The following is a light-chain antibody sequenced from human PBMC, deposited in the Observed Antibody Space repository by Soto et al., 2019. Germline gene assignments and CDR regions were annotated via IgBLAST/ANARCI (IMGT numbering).Light chain of an antibody. CDR3: QQYGSSLFT. CDR2: GTS. Sequence: EVVLTQSPVTLSLSPGERATLSCRASQSFRGLLAWYQQKPGQAPRLLIYGTSIRASGVPERFSGGGSGTDFTLTITRLEPEDFAVYYCQQYGSSLFTFGPGT. V-gene: IGKV3-20*01. J-gene: IGKJ3*01. CDR1: QSFRGL.